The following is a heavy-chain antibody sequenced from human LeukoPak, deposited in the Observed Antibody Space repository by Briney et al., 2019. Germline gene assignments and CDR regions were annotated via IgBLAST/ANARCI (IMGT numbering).Heavy chain of an antibody. V-gene: IGHV3-7*01. Sequence: PGGSLRLSCAASGFTFRSYWMSWVRQAPGKGLEWVANIKQDGSEKYYVDSVKGRFTISRDNAKNSLYLQMNSLRAEDTAVYYCARKNPGYCSSTSCYPAYYMDVWGKGTTVTVSS. CDR2: IKQDGSEK. J-gene: IGHJ6*03. CDR3: ARKNPGYCSSTSCYPAYYMDV. CDR1: GFTFRSYW. D-gene: IGHD2-2*01.